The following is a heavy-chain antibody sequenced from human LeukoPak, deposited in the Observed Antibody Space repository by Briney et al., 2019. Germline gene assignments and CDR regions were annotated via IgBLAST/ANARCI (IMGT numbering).Heavy chain of an antibody. J-gene: IGHJ6*02. V-gene: IGHV3-30*19. Sequence: GRSLRLSCAASGFTFSSYGMHWVRQAPGKGLEWVAVISYDGSNKYYADSVKGRFTISRDNSKNTLYLQMNSLRAEDTAVYYCASPYCSGGSCYSYYYYYGMDVWGQGTTVTVSS. D-gene: IGHD2-15*01. CDR1: GFTFSSYG. CDR2: ISYDGSNK. CDR3: ASPYCSGGSCYSYYYYYGMDV.